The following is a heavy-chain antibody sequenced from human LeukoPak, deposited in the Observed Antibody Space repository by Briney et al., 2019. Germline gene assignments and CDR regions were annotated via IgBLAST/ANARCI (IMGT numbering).Heavy chain of an antibody. V-gene: IGHV1-69*13. CDR3: AEDFLYGMDV. Sequence: SVKVSCKASRGTFSSYAISWVRQAPGQGLEWMGGIIPIFGTANYAQKFQGRVTITADESTSTAYMELSSLRSEDTAVYYCAEDFLYGMDVWGQGTTVTVSS. CDR1: RGTFSSYA. J-gene: IGHJ6*02. CDR2: IIPIFGTA.